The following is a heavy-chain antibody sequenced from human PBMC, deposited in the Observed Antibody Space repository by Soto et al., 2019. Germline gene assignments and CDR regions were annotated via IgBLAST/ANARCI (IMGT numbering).Heavy chain of an antibody. Sequence: QVQLVESGGGVVQPGRSLRLSCAASGFTFSSYAMHWVRQAPGKGLEWVAVISYDGSNKYYADSVKGRFTISRDNSKNTLYLQMNSLRAEDTAVYYCARGYIMITFGGVIVIGGYYYGMDVWGQGTTVTVSS. J-gene: IGHJ6*02. D-gene: IGHD3-16*02. CDR3: ARGYIMITFGGVIVIGGYYYGMDV. CDR2: ISYDGSNK. V-gene: IGHV3-30-3*01. CDR1: GFTFSSYA.